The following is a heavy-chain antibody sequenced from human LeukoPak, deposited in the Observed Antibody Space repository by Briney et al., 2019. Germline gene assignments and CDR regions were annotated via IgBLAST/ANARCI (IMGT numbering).Heavy chain of an antibody. CDR2: INPNSGGT. CDR3: ARGTQYDYVWGSYRYPGAFDI. CDR1: GYTFPGYY. D-gene: IGHD3-16*02. Sequence: GTSVKVSCKASGYTFPGYYMHWVRRAPGQGLEWMGWINPNSGGTNYAQKFQGRVTMTRDTSISTAYMELSRLRSDDTAVYYCARGTQYDYVWGSYRYPGAFDIWGQGTMVTVSS. V-gene: IGHV1-2*02. J-gene: IGHJ3*02.